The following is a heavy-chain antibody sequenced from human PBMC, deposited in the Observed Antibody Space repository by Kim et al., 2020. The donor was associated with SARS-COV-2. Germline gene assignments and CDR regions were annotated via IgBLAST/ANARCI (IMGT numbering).Heavy chain of an antibody. V-gene: IGHV5-51*01. CDR3: ARRSGYSSSWYFDY. J-gene: IGHJ4*02. Sequence: GESLKISCKGSGYSFNIYWIRWVRQMPGKGLEWMGIIYPGDSDTRYSPSFQGQVTISVDKSISTAYLQWSGLKASDTAMYYCARRSGYSSSWYFDYWGQGTLVTVSS. CDR1: GYSFNIYW. D-gene: IGHD6-13*01. CDR2: IYPGDSDT.